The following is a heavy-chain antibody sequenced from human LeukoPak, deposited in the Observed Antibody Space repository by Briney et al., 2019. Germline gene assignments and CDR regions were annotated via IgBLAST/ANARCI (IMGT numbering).Heavy chain of an antibody. D-gene: IGHD6-6*01. V-gene: IGHV4-59*08. CDR3: ARHGGYSSSSRFDY. CDR2: IYYSGSS. CDR1: GGPIRSYY. J-gene: IGHJ4*02. Sequence: SETLSLTCTVSGGPIRSYYWNWIRQSPGTGLEWIGYIYYSGSSSYNPSLKSRVTMSLDMSKNQFSLKLSSVTAADTAVYYCARHGGYSSSSRFDYWGQGTLVTVSS.